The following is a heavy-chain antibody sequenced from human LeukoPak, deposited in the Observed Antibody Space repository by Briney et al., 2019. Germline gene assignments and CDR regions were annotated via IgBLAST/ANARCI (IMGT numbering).Heavy chain of an antibody. V-gene: IGHV4-39*07. CDR1: GGSISSSSYY. CDR2: IYYSGST. D-gene: IGHD7-27*01. J-gene: IGHJ3*02. Sequence: PSETLSLTCTVSGGSISSSSYYWGWIRQPPGKGLEWIGSIYYSGSTYYNPSLKGQVTISMDTSKNQFSLNLNSVTAADTAVYYCARDRAGDSFDIWGQGTMVTVSS. CDR3: ARDRAGDSFDI.